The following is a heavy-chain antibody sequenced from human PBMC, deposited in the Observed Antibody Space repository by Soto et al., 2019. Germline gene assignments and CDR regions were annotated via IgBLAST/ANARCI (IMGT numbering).Heavy chain of an antibody. J-gene: IGHJ4*02. CDR1: GFTFSSYG. CDR3: SKGAAYRDYYLEC. Sequence: GVRRLSCAASGFTFSSYGMTWVRQAPGKGLEWVSGVSGTGGSAYYADSVKGRFTISRDKSTNTLYLHMNSLRAEDTAVYYRSKGAAYRDYYLECSAQGSLVPVSS. D-gene: IGHD4-17*01. V-gene: IGHV3-23*01. CDR2: VSGTGGSA.